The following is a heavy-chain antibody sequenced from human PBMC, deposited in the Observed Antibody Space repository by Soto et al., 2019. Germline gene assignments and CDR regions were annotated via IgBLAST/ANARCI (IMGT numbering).Heavy chain of an antibody. CDR3: AGTPIYCSSTSCPFDY. CDR2: ISAYNGNT. D-gene: IGHD2-2*01. J-gene: IGHJ4*02. Sequence: GASVKVSCKASGYTFTSYGISWVRQAPGQGLEWMGWISAYNGNTNYAQKLQGRVTMTTDTSTSTAYMELRSLRSDDTAVYYCAGTPIYCSSTSCPFDYWGQGTLVTVSS. CDR1: GYTFTSYG. V-gene: IGHV1-18*04.